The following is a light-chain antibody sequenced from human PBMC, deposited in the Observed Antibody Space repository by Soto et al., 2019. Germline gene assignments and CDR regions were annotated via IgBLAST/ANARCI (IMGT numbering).Light chain of an antibody. Sequence: EMVLTQSPGTLSLSPGGRATLSCRASQSVGRSLAWYQQKPGQAPRLLIYGTSARATGIPATFSGSGSGTEFTLTISSLQSEDSAVYYCQQYNNWPPKTFGQGTKVDI. CDR2: GTS. CDR1: QSVGRS. CDR3: QQYNNWPPKT. V-gene: IGKV3-15*01. J-gene: IGKJ1*01.